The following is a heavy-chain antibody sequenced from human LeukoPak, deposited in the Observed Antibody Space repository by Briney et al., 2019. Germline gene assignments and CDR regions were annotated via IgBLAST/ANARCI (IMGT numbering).Heavy chain of an antibody. CDR1: GFTFSSYS. CDR2: ISSSSSYI. CDR3: ARAYPRYCSSTSCYRGAHYYYYYYMDV. J-gene: IGHJ6*03. V-gene: IGHV3-21*01. D-gene: IGHD2-2*02. Sequence: GGSLRLSCAASGFTFSSYSMNWVRQAPGKGLEWVSSISSSSSYIYYADSVKGRFTISRDNAKNSLYLQMNSLRAEDTAVYYCARAYPRYCSSTSCYRGAHYYYYYYMDVWGKGTTVTVSS.